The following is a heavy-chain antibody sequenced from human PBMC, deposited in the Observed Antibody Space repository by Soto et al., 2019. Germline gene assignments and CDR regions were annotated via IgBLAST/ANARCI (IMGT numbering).Heavy chain of an antibody. CDR1: GFSISGDNW. CDR2: VSQTGFS. J-gene: IGHJ4*02. Sequence: HVQLRESGPGLVKPSDTLSLTCAVSGFSISGDNWWGWIRQAPGKGLEWMGYVSQTGFSDYNPSLESPVTMSVDTSKNLFSLKLTSVTAVDTAVDYCVKKTGGFRPFDDWGSGNLVTVSS. D-gene: IGHD2-8*02. CDR3: VKKTGGFRPFDD. V-gene: IGHV4-28*01.